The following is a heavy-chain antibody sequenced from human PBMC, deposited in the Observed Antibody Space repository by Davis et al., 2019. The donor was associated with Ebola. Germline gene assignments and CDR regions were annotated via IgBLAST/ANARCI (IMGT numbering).Heavy chain of an antibody. CDR1: GYTFTSYA. V-gene: IGHV1-3*01. D-gene: IGHD6-13*01. CDR3: ARGGSWYSFDY. J-gene: IGHJ4*02. Sequence: AASVKVSCKASGYTFTSYAMHWVRQTPGQRLEWMGWINAGNGNTNYSQKFQGRVTITRDTSASTAYMELSSLRSEDTAVYYCARGGSWYSFDYWGQGTLVTVSS. CDR2: INAGNGNT.